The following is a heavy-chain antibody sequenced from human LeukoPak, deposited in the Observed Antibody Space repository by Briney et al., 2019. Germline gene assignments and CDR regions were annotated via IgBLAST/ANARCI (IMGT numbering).Heavy chain of an antibody. V-gene: IGHV4-4*07. CDR3: ARDTPVASGMQF. Sequence: TSETLSLTCTVSGGSISTYSWTWVRQSPGKGLEWIGSVVTTTTNYSPALRSRVAISVHTSKNQFSLRLESVTTADTAVYYCARDTPVASGMQFWGQGALVTVSS. CDR1: GGSISTYS. J-gene: IGHJ4*02. D-gene: IGHD6-19*01. CDR2: VVTTTT.